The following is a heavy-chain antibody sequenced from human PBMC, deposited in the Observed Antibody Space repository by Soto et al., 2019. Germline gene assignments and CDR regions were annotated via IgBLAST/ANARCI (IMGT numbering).Heavy chain of an antibody. CDR2: INSDASTT. D-gene: IGHD6-13*01. Sequence: EVQLVESGGGLVQPGGSLRLSCAASGFTFSSFWMYWVRQAPGKGLVWVSRINSDASTTSYADSVKGRFTISRDNAKNPLYLQMTSLRAEDTAVYYCARIPPGWGGGQLVLDYWGQGTLVTVSS. CDR3: ARIPPGWGGGQLVLDY. J-gene: IGHJ4*02. V-gene: IGHV3-74*01. CDR1: GFTFSSFW.